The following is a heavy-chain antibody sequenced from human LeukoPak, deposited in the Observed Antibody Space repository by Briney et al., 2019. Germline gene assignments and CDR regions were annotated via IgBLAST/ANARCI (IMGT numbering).Heavy chain of an antibody. J-gene: IGHJ4*02. CDR3: ARENCGGDCYSSPFDY. V-gene: IGHV1-18*01. CDR1: GYTFTSYG. CDR2: ISAYNGNT. D-gene: IGHD2-21*02. Sequence: ASVKVSCKASGYTFTSYGISWVRQAPGQGLEWMGWISAYNGNTNYAQKLRGRVTMTTDTSTSTAYMELRSLRSDDTAVYYCARENCGGDCYSSPFDYWGQGTLVTVSS.